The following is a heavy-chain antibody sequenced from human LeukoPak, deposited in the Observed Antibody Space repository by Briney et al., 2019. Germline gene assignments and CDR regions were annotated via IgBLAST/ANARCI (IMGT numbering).Heavy chain of an antibody. CDR1: RFTFSNAW. J-gene: IGHJ4*02. Sequence: GGSLRLSCAASRFTFSNAWMSWVRQAPGKGQEWDGRIKSKADGGTTDNAAPVKGRFTISRDDSKNTLYLQMNSLKTEDTAVYYCTTDQVQYSSSWYTSLDYWGQGTLVTVSS. D-gene: IGHD6-13*01. V-gene: IGHV3-15*01. CDR2: IKSKADGGTT. CDR3: TTDQVQYSSSWYTSLDY.